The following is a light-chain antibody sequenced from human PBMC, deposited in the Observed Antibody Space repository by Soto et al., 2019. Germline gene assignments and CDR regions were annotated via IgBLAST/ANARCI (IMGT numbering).Light chain of an antibody. CDR1: QGIGNY. V-gene: IGKV1-6*01. CDR2: EAS. CDR3: LQDYVYPWT. J-gene: IGKJ1*01. Sequence: AIQVTQSPSSLSASVGDRVTISCRASQGIGNYLGWYQQKPGKAPKLLIYEASTIQTGVASRFSGSGSGTDFTLTISSLQPEDFATYYCLQDYVYPWTFGQGTKVEVK.